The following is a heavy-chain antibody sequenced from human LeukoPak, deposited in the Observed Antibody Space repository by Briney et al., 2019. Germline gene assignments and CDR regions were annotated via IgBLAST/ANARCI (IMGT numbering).Heavy chain of an antibody. CDR2: ISYDGSNK. V-gene: IGHV3-30*03. CDR1: GFTFSSYG. D-gene: IGHD5-24*01. Sequence: PGGSLRLSCAASGFTFSSYGMHWVRQAPGKGLEWVAVISYDGSNKYYADSVKGRFTISRDNAKNSLYLQMNSLRAEDTAVYYCAREKVEMATFLDYWGQGTLVTVSS. CDR3: AREKVEMATFLDY. J-gene: IGHJ4*02.